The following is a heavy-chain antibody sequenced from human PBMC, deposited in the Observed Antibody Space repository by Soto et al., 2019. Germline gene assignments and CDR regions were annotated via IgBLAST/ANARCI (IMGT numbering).Heavy chain of an antibody. Sequence: ASVKVSCKASGYTLTTYYIHWVRQAPGQGLEWMGIIDPSGRTTNYAQKFQDRVTMTRDTSTNTVYMQLSGLRFEDTAMYYCATNVGSTVGPDFDYWGQGTLVTVSS. CDR3: ATNVGSTVGPDFDY. CDR1: GYTLTTYY. J-gene: IGHJ4*02. V-gene: IGHV1-46*01. CDR2: IDPSGRTT. D-gene: IGHD1-26*01.